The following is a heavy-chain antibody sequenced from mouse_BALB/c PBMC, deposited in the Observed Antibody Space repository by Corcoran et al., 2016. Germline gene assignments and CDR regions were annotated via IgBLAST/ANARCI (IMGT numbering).Heavy chain of an antibody. J-gene: IGHJ4*01. CDR2: ILPGSGST. V-gene: IGHV1-9*01. CDR3: ARDGNSPVYYAMDY. CDR1: GYTFSSYW. D-gene: IGHD2-1*01. Sequence: QVQLQQSGAELMKPGASVKISCKATGYTFSSYWIEWVKQRPGHGLEWIGEILPGSGSTNYNEKFKGKATFTADTSSNTAYMQLSSLTSEDSAVYYCARDGNSPVYYAMDYWGQGTSVTVSS.